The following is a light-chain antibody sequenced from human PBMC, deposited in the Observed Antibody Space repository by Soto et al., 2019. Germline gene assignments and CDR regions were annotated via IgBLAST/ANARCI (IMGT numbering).Light chain of an antibody. Sequence: QSALTQPASVSGSPGQSITISCTGTSSDVGVYNYVSWYQQHPGKAPKLMIYDVSNRPSGVSNRFSGSKSGNTASLTISGLQAEDEADYYCSSYTSSSTLEGVVFGGGTKLTVL. CDR1: SSDVGVYNY. CDR2: DVS. CDR3: SSYTSSSTLEGVV. J-gene: IGLJ2*01. V-gene: IGLV2-14*01.